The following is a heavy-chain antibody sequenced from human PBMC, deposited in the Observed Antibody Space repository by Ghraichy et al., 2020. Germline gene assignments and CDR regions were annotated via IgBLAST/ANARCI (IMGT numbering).Heavy chain of an antibody. Sequence: ASVKVSCKASGYTFTGYYMHWVRQAPGQGLEWMGWINPNSGGTNYAQKFQGWVTMTRDTSISTAYMELSRLRSDDTAVYYCARDSGYDLGYYYGMDVWGQGTTVTVSS. CDR3: ARDSGYDLGYYYGMDV. V-gene: IGHV1-2*04. CDR2: INPNSGGT. CDR1: GYTFTGYY. D-gene: IGHD5-12*01. J-gene: IGHJ6*02.